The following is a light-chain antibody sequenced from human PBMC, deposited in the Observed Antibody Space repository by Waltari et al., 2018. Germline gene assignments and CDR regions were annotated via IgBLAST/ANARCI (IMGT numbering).Light chain of an antibody. CDR2: DVT. Sequence: QSALTQPRSVSGSPGQSVTISCAGTGSDVGDFHSVSWYQQHPGTAPKLVIFDVTKRPSGVPDRFSGSKSGTSASLTVSGLQAEDEADYYCCSYAGIWVFGGGTKLTVL. CDR1: GSDVGDFHS. J-gene: IGLJ3*02. V-gene: IGLV2-11*01. CDR3: CSYAGIWV.